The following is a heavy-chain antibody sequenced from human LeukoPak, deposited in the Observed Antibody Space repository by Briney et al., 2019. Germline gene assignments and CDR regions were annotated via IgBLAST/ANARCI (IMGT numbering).Heavy chain of an antibody. CDR2: IIPIFRTP. J-gene: IGHJ6*03. D-gene: IGHD5-24*01. CDR3: AKQGAIRQDYYMDV. V-gene: IGHV1-69*06. Sequence: WASVKVSCKASGASFSSYAISWVRQAPGQGLEWMGRIIPIFRTPNYAQRFQGRVTITADIVSSTASMEVNNLTSEDTAVYFCAKQGAIRQDYYMDVWGNGTTVTVSS. CDR1: GASFSSYA.